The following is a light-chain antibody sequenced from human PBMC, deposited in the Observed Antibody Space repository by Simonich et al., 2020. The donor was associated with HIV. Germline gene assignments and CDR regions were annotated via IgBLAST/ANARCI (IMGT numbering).Light chain of an antibody. Sequence: DIQMTQSPSSLSASVRDRVTITCRASQSISTYLNWYQQKPWKAPKLLIYAASSLQSGVPARFSGIGSGTDFILTISSLQPEDFATYYCQQSFSTPFTFGPGTKVDIK. CDR3: QQSFSTPFT. CDR2: AAS. J-gene: IGKJ3*01. CDR1: QSISTY. V-gene: IGKV1-39*01.